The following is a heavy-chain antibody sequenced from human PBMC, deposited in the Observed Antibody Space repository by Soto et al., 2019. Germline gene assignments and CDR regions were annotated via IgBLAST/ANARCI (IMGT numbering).Heavy chain of an antibody. D-gene: IGHD2-21*01. CDR3: ARLSGDHSAFFSYGMDA. CDR2: INTAGSTK. J-gene: IGHJ6*02. V-gene: IGHV3-48*03. CDR1: GFIFSNFE. Sequence: PGGSLRLSCAASGFIFSNFEMHWVRQAPGKGLEWVSYINTAGSTKYYAESVKGRFTISRDNARNSLFLQMNSLRADDTAVYYCARLSGDHSAFFSYGMDAWGQGTTVTVSS.